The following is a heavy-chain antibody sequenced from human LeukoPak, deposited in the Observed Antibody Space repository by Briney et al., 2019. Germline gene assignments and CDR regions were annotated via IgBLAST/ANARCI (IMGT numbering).Heavy chain of an antibody. V-gene: IGHV3-15*01. D-gene: IGHD1-7*01. J-gene: IGHJ6*02. Sequence: PGGSLRLSCAASGFTFSNAWMSWVRQAPGKGLEWVGRIKSKTDGGTTDYAAPVKGRFTISRDDSKNTLYLQMNSLKTEDTAVCYCTTRTYYYYGMDVWGQGTTVTVSS. CDR2: IKSKTDGGTT. CDR3: TTRTYYYYGMDV. CDR1: GFTFSNAW.